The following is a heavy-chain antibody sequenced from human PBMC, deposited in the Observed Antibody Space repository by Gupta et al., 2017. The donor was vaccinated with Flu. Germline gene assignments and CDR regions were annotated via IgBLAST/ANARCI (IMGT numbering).Heavy chain of an antibody. V-gene: IGHV3-23*01. Sequence: GKGLEWVSAVSGRGGSTHYADSVKGRFTISRDNSKNTLYLQMNSLRAEDTAVYYCAKGGQRYCSSISCFLDYWGQGTLVTVSS. D-gene: IGHD2-2*01. CDR3: AKGGQRYCSSISCFLDY. CDR2: VSGRGGST. J-gene: IGHJ4*02.